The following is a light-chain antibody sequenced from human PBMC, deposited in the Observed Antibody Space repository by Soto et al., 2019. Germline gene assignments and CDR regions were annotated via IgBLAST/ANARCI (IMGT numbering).Light chain of an antibody. CDR3: SSYTSSSIPYV. CDR1: NSDVGGYNF. Sequence: QSALTQPASVSGSPGQSITISCTGTNSDVGGYNFVSWYQQHPGKAHKLMIYDVSNRPSGVSNRFSGSKSGNTASLNISGLQAEDEADYYCSSYTSSSIPYVFGIGTKVTVL. V-gene: IGLV2-14*01. CDR2: DVS. J-gene: IGLJ1*01.